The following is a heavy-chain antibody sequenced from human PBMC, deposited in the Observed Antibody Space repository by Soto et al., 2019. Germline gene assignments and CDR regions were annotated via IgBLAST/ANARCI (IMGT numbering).Heavy chain of an antibody. J-gene: IGHJ3*02. CDR3: ASDPGTLGSPDAFDI. D-gene: IGHD1-1*01. Sequence: EVQLVDSGGGRVQPGGSLRLSCAAHGFAITNYEMNWIRQAPGKGLEWVSYIGRSGGPIYYTDFVKGRFTISTDRAKNSLSLQMDSLRGEDTALYYCASDPGTLGSPDAFDIWGQGTLVSVSS. CDR2: IGRSGGPI. V-gene: IGHV3-48*03. CDR1: GFAITNYE.